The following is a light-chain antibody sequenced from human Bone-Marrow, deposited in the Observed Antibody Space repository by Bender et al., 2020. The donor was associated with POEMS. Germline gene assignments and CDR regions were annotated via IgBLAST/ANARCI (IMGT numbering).Light chain of an antibody. CDR2: DVS. CDR1: SSDVGGYNY. CDR3: SSYTSTSTYV. J-gene: IGLJ1*01. Sequence: QSALTQPASVSGSPGQSITISCTGTSSDVGGYNYVSWYQQYPGKAPKVLIYDVSGRPSGVSNRFSGSKSGYTASLTISGLQAEDEADYYCSSYTSTSTYVVGSGTKVTVL. V-gene: IGLV2-14*03.